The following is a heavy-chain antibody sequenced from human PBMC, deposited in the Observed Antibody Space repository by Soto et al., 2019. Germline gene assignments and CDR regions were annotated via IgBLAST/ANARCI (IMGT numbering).Heavy chain of an antibody. CDR2: IFYTGST. D-gene: IGHD3-16*01. V-gene: IGHV4-39*01. CDR1: GGSISGSSYY. CDR3: ARQGATAGMIYQYGMDV. J-gene: IGHJ6*02. Sequence: QLQLQESGPGLVKPSETLSLTCTVSGGSISGSSYYWGWIRQPPGKGLEWIGSIFYTGSTYYNSSLKSRVPLPVAPSRNLFSLQLSAVTEADTAVDYGARQGATAGMIYQYGMDVWGQGTTVTVSS.